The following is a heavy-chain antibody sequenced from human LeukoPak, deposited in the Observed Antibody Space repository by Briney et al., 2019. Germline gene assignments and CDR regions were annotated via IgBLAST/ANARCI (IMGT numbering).Heavy chain of an antibody. CDR2: IYYSGTT. J-gene: IGHJ3*02. D-gene: IGHD5-24*01. CDR3: ARAGRDGYSPASDSFDI. CDR1: GGSISTYY. Sequence: SETLSLTCTVSGGSISTYYWSWIRQPPGEGLEWIGYIYYSGTTNFNPSLNSRVTISVDTSRNQFSLKLTSLTAADTAVYYCARAGRDGYSPASDSFDIWGQGKTVTVSS. V-gene: IGHV4-59*12.